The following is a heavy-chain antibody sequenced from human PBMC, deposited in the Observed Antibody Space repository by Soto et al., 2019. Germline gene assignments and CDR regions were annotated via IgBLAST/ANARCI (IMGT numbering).Heavy chain of an antibody. CDR3: ARAGQYYDASGYAN. D-gene: IGHD3-22*01. Sequence: QVKLVQSGAEVKKPGASIKVSCKASGYSFATSGMTWVRQAPGQGLEWVGWISAYNGNSNYDQNHQDRVTMTTDTSTTTDYLELRNLRSDDSAVYYCARAGQYYDASGYANWCQGTLVTVSS. CDR2: ISAYNGNS. J-gene: IGHJ4*02. CDR1: GYSFATSG. V-gene: IGHV1-18*01.